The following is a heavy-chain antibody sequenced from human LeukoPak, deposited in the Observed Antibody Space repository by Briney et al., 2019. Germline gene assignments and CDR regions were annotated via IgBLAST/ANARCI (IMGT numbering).Heavy chain of an antibody. J-gene: IGHJ5*02. Sequence: PSETLSLTCSVSGGSISSSTYYWGWIRQPPGKGLEWNGNIYNSGSTYYNPSLKSRVTISVDTSQNQFSLKLSSVTAADTAVYYCARQAYSSNLGWFDPWGQGTLVTVSS. CDR3: ARQAYSSNLGWFDP. CDR1: GGSISSSTYY. D-gene: IGHD6-13*01. V-gene: IGHV4-39*01. CDR2: IYNSGST.